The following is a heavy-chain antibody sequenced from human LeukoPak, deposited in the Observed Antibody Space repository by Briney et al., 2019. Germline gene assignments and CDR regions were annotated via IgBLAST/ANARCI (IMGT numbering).Heavy chain of an antibody. J-gene: IGHJ5*02. CDR3: ASYCSGGSCYGERDWFDP. CDR1: GYTFTSYG. Sequence: ASVKVSCKASGYTFTSYGISWVRQAPGQGLEWMGWISAYNGNTNYAQKLQGRVTMTTDTSTSTAYMELRSLRSDDTAVCYCASYCSGGSCYGERDWFDPWGQGTLVTVSS. D-gene: IGHD2-15*01. CDR2: ISAYNGNT. V-gene: IGHV1-18*01.